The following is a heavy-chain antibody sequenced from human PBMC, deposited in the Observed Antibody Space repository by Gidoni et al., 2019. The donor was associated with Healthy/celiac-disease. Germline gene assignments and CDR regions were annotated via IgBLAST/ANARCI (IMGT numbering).Heavy chain of an antibody. CDR1: GFTFDDYA. V-gene: IGHV3-9*01. D-gene: IGHD6-19*01. J-gene: IGHJ4*02. Sequence: EVQLVDSGGGLVQPGRSLRLSCPASGFTFDDYAMHWVRQAPGKGLEWVSGISWNSGSIGYADSVKGRFTISRDNAKNSLYLQMNSLRAEDTALYYCAKGPSGAFDYWGQGTLVTVSS. CDR2: ISWNSGSI. CDR3: AKGPSGAFDY.